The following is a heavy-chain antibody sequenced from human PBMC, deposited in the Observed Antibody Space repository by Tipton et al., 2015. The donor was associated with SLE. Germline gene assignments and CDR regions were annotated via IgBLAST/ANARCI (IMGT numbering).Heavy chain of an antibody. Sequence: SLRLSCAASGFTFRDSWMNWVRQAPGKGLEWVSHITTRGENIYYADSVKGRFTISRDNAKNSLYLQMNSLRAEDTAVYYCVARVDWYFDLWGRGTLVTVSS. V-gene: IGHV3-11*01. CDR3: VARVDWYFDL. J-gene: IGHJ2*01. D-gene: IGHD6-6*01. CDR2: ITTRGENI. CDR1: GFTFRDSW.